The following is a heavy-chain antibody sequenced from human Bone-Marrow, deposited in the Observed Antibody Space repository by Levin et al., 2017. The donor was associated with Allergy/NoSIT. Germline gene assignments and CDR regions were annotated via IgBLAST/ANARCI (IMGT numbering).Heavy chain of an antibody. D-gene: IGHD1/OR15-1a*01. CDR1: GYIFTNYW. J-gene: IGHJ4*02. CDR3: ARRAERGEQFDY. CDR2: IYPGDSDT. V-gene: IGHV5-51*01. Sequence: GESLKISCKGSGYIFTNYWIGWVRQMPGKGLEWMAIIYPGDSDTRYSPSFQGQVTISADKSISTAYLQWSSLKASETVMYCCARRAERGEQFDYWGQGTLVTVSS.